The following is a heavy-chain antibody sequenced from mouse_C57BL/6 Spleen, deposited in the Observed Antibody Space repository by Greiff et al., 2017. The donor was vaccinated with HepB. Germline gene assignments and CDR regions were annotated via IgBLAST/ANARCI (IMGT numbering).Heavy chain of an antibody. CDR3: ARRPYYCGSSPYPMDY. Sequence: QVQLQQPGAALVQPGASVKLSCRASVYTFPSYWMQWVKQRPGQGLEWIGEIDPSDSYTNYNQKFKGKATLTVDTSSSTAYMQLSSLTSEDSAVYYFARRPYYCGSSPYPMDYWGQGTSVTVSS. CDR2: IDPSDSYT. CDR1: VYTFPSYW. D-gene: IGHD1-1*01. V-gene: IGHV1-50*01. J-gene: IGHJ4*01.